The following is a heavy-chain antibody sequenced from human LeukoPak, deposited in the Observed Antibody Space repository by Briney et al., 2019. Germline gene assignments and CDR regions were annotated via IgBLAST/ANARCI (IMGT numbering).Heavy chain of an antibody. CDR1: GGSITSYY. J-gene: IGHJ4*02. CDR3: ARAGAYCSTTSCACDS. Sequence: SETLSLTCIVSGGSITSYYWSWIRQPPGKGLEWIGYVQYSGSTDYNPSLRSRVTISLDTSKNQFSLKLNSMTAADTAIYYCARAGAYCSTTSCACDSWGQGTLVTVSS. D-gene: IGHD2-2*01. CDR2: VQYSGST. V-gene: IGHV4-59*01.